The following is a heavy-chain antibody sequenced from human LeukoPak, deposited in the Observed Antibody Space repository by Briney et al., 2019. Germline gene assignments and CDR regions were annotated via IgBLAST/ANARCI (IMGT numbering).Heavy chain of an antibody. CDR2: ISSDGTNQ. CDR1: GFTFNSYP. D-gene: IGHD7-27*01. V-gene: IGHV3-30*01. Sequence: GKSLRLSCAASGFTFNSYPMNWVRQAPGKGLEWVAVISSDGTNQYYADSVKGRFTISRDNSKSTLSLQVNSLRDEDTAVYYCARDNWGWDYWGQGTLVAVSS. CDR3: ARDNWGWDY. J-gene: IGHJ4*02.